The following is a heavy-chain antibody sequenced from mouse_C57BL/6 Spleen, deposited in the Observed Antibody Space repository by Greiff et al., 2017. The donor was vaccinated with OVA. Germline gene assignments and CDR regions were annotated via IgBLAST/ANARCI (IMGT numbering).Heavy chain of an antibody. Sequence: EVKLVESGGGLVQPKGSLKLSCAASGFSFNTYAMNWVRQAPGKGLEWVARIRSKSNNYATYYADSVKDRFTISRDDSESMLYLQMNNLKTEDTAMYYCVRHGVWLGYFDVWGTGTTVTVSS. CDR3: VRHGVWLGYFDV. CDR2: IRSKSNNYAT. J-gene: IGHJ1*03. CDR1: GFSFNTYA. D-gene: IGHD2-2*01. V-gene: IGHV10-1*01.